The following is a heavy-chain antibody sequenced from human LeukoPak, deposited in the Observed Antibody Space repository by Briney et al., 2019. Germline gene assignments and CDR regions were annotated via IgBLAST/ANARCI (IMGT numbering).Heavy chain of an antibody. CDR3: ARDAGGAFGNYVNYFDY. Sequence: GGSLRLSCAASGLILSSYGIHWVRQAPGKGLEWVAVIWYDGTNIYYGDSVKGRFSISRDNSKNTVYLQMDSLRAEDTAAYYCARDAGGAFGNYVNYFDYWGQGTLVTVSS. V-gene: IGHV3-33*01. D-gene: IGHD4-11*01. CDR2: IWYDGTNI. J-gene: IGHJ4*02. CDR1: GLILSSYG.